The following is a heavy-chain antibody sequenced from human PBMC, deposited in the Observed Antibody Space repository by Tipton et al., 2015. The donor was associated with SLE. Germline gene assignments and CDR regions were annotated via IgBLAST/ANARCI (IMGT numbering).Heavy chain of an antibody. V-gene: IGHV3-11*04. J-gene: IGHJ6*04. D-gene: IGHD1-1*01. CDR2: ISSSDNSI. CDR3: ARKGGYTSDVKYRYMDV. Sequence: SLRLSCAASGFTFRNYYMRWIRQAPGKGLEWISYISSSDNSISYADSVKGRFTISRNNTKNSLFLEMNDLRAEDTAVFHCARKGGYTSDVKYRYMDVWGKGTTVTVSS. CDR1: GFTFRNYY.